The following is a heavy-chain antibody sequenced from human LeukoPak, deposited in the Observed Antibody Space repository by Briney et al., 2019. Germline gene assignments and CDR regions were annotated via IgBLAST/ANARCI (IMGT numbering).Heavy chain of an antibody. CDR2: MSYSGHT. J-gene: IGHJ3*02. Sequence: PSETLSLTCTISGDYIGRINYYWGWIRQPPGKGLEWIVSMSYSGHTYYNPSLKSRVTTSIDTSKNQLSLNLKSVTAADTAVYYCASLDSSGYYLGAFDIWGQGTMVTVSS. CDR1: GDYIGRINYY. CDR3: ASLDSSGYYLGAFDI. V-gene: IGHV4-39*07. D-gene: IGHD3-22*01.